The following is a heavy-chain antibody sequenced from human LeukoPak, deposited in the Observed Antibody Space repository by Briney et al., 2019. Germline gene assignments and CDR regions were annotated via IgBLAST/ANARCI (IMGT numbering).Heavy chain of an antibody. CDR2: ISSSSSYI. CDR3: ARGRRITIFGHDAFDI. V-gene: IGHV3-21*01. J-gene: IGHJ3*02. CDR1: GFTFSSYS. D-gene: IGHD3-3*01. Sequence: PGGSLRLSCAASGFTFSSYSMNWVRQAPGKGLEWVSSISSSSSYIYYADSVKGRFTISRDNAKNTLYLQMNSLRAEDTAVYYCARGRRITIFGHDAFDIWGQGTMVTVSS.